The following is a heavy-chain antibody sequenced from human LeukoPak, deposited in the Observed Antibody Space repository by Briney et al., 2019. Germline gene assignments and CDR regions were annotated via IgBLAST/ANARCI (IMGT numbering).Heavy chain of an antibody. Sequence: ASVKVSCKASGDTFSGYYMHWVRQAPGQGLEWMGWNSNSGGTKYAQKFQGRVTMTRDTSISTAYMELTSLKSDGTAVYYCARDLAGDGLSYFDYWGQGTLVTVSS. J-gene: IGHJ4*02. CDR3: ARDLAGDGLSYFDY. V-gene: IGHV1-2*02. CDR2: NSNSGGT. D-gene: IGHD6-19*01. CDR1: GDTFSGYY.